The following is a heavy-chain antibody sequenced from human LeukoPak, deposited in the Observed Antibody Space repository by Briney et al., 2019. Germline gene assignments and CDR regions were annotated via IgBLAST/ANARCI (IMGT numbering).Heavy chain of an antibody. CDR3: ARAGPMGEFDY. V-gene: IGHV3-21*01. CDR1: GFTFSSYS. D-gene: IGHD3-16*01. Sequence: GGSLRLSCAASGFTFSSYSMNWVRQAPGKGLEWVSSISSSSSYIYYADSVKGRFAISRDNAKNSLYLQMNSLRAEDTAVYYCARAGPMGEFDYWGQGTLVTVSS. J-gene: IGHJ4*02. CDR2: ISSSSSYI.